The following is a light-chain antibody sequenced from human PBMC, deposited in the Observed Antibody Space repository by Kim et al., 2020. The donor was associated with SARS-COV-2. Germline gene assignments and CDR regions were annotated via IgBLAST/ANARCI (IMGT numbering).Light chain of an antibody. Sequence: SASVGDRVTITCRASQDISRWLAWYQQKPGKAPKFLIYDASRLGSGVPSGFSGSGSGTEFALTISSLQPDDFATCYCQQYKSYPYIFGQETKLEI. CDR2: DAS. J-gene: IGKJ2*01. CDR1: QDISRW. V-gene: IGKV1-5*01. CDR3: QQYKSYPYI.